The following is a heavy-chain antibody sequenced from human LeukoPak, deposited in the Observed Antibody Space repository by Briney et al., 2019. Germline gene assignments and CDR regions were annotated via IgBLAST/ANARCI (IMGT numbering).Heavy chain of an antibody. D-gene: IGHD3-10*01. CDR2: INHSGST. J-gene: IGHJ6*04. Sequence: SETLSLTCAVYGGSFSGYYWSWIRQPPGKGLEWIGEINHSGSTNYNPSLKSRVTISVDTSKNQFSLKLSSVAAADTAVYYCARWRLVYYCSGSYSAYGMDGWGKGTTVTVSS. CDR1: GGSFSGYY. CDR3: ARWRLVYYCSGSYSAYGMDG. V-gene: IGHV4-34*01.